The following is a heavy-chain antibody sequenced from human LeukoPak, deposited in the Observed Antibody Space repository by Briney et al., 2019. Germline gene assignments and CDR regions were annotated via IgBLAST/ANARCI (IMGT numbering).Heavy chain of an antibody. D-gene: IGHD2-21*02. Sequence: GGSLRLSCAASGFTFRSYAMHWVRQAPGKGLEYVSAISSNGGSTYYANSVKGRFTISRDNSKNTLYLQMGSLRAEDMAVYYCARAAAAIPRYPSDYWGQGTLVTVSS. CDR3: ARAAAAIPRYPSDY. V-gene: IGHV3-64*01. CDR1: GFTFRSYA. J-gene: IGHJ4*02. CDR2: ISSNGGST.